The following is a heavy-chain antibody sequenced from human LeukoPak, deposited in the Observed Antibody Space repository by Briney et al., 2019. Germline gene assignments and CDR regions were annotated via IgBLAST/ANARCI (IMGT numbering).Heavy chain of an antibody. Sequence: GGSLRLSCAASGFTFSSYGMHWVRQAPGKGLEWVAVISYDGSNKYYADSVNGRFTISRDNSRNTLSLQMNSLRAEDTAVYYCAKSPSGRSRISRFDYWGQGILVTVSS. CDR3: AKSPSGRSRISRFDY. CDR2: ISYDGSNK. V-gene: IGHV3-30*18. CDR1: GFTFSSYG. J-gene: IGHJ4*02. D-gene: IGHD1-26*01.